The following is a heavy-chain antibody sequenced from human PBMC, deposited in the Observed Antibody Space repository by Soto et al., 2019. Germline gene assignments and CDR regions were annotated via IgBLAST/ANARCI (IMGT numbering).Heavy chain of an antibody. J-gene: IGHJ6*02. CDR1: GYTFTSYY. V-gene: IGHV1-46*01. CDR2: INPSGGST. Sequence: ASVKVSCKASGYTFTSYYMHWVRQAPGQGLEWMGIINPSGGSTSYAQKFQGRVTMTRDTSTSTVYMELSSLRSEDTAAYYCAVIAAAGNYYYYGMDVWGQGTTVTVSS. CDR3: AVIAAAGNYYYYGMDV. D-gene: IGHD6-13*01.